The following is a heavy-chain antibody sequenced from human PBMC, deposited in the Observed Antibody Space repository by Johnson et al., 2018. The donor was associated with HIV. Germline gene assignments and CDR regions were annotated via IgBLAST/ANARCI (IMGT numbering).Heavy chain of an antibody. V-gene: IGHV3-30*02. Sequence: QVQLVESGGGVVQPGRSLRLSCAASGFTFSSYPMHWVRQAPGKGLEWVAFIRYDGSNKYYADSVKGRFTISRDNSKNTLYLQMNSLRAEDTAVYYCAARIAVADDDAFDIWGQGTMVTVSS. D-gene: IGHD6-19*01. CDR2: IRYDGSNK. CDR3: AARIAVADDDAFDI. J-gene: IGHJ3*02. CDR1: GFTFSSYP.